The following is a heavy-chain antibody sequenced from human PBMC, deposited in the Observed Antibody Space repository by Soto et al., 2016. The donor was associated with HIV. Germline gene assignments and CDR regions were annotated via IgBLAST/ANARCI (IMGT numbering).Heavy chain of an antibody. J-gene: IGHJ4*02. CDR2: SIGASGIT. CDR3: ARDNFNTPAADKPLDF. D-gene: IGHD6-13*01. Sequence: EVQLLESGGDLIQPGGSLRLSCQASGFTFTDYTMTWVRQAPGKRPEWVSSIGASGITYYADSVKGRFTMSRDDSKNTLYLQMDSLRAEDTAIYYCARDNFNTPAADKPLDFWGQGTLVTVSS. V-gene: IGHV3-23*01. CDR1: GFTFTDYT.